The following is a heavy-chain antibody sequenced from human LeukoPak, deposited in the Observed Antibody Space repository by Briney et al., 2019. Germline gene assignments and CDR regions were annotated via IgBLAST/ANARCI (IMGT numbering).Heavy chain of an antibody. CDR2: ISTSSSHI. J-gene: IGHJ4*02. V-gene: IGHV3-21*01. Sequence: SAGSLRLSCTASGFTFSFYLMNWVRQAPGKGLEWVSSISTSSSHIYYADSLKGRFTVSRDNAKSSLYLQMNNLRAEDTAVYYCARDDNWNGTPFDLWGQGTLVTVSA. CDR1: GFTFSFYL. D-gene: IGHD1-20*01. CDR3: ARDDNWNGTPFDL.